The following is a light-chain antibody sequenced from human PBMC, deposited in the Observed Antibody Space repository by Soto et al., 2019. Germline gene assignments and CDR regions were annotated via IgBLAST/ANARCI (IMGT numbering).Light chain of an antibody. V-gene: IGKV3-20*01. Sequence: EIVLTQSPGTLPLSPGERATLSCRASQSISSSYLAWYQQKPGQAPRVLIYGASSRATGIPDRFSGSGSGTDFTLAISRLEPEDFAVYVCQQYGNQPPNAFGQGTKVEIK. CDR3: QQYGNQPPNA. J-gene: IGKJ2*01. CDR2: GAS. CDR1: QSISSSY.